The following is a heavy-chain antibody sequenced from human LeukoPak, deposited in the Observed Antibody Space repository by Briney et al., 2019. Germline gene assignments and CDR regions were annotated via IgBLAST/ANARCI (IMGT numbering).Heavy chain of an antibody. D-gene: IGHD1-14*01. V-gene: IGHV3-74*01. CDR1: GFTLSSQW. CDR3: PPPAYIGN. J-gene: IGHJ4*02. Sequence: GGSLRLSCAVSGFTLSSQWMHWVRQAPGKGLVWVSLIKTDGSSTNYADSVKGRFTVSRDDAKNTLYLQMSSLRAEDTAVYFCPPPAYIGNWGQGTLVTVSS. CDR2: IKTDGSST.